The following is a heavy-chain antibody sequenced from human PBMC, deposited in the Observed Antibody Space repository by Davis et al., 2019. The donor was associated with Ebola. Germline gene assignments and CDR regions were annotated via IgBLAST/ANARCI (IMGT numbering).Heavy chain of an antibody. CDR2: IIPIFDTP. CDR3: ARDFDGGNYYFDY. J-gene: IGHJ4*02. Sequence: SAKVSCQTSGGSFSSHPISWVRQAPTQGLEWMGGIIPIFDTPHYAQKFQGRITITADASTSTAYMELSSLRSEDTATYFCARDFDGGNYYFDYWGPGTPVTVSS. CDR1: GGSFSSHP. V-gene: IGHV1-69*13. D-gene: IGHD3-9*01.